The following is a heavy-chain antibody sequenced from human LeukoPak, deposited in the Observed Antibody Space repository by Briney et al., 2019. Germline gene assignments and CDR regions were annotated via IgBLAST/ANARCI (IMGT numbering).Heavy chain of an antibody. CDR2: IKQDGSEK. CDR1: GFTFSSYW. J-gene: IGHJ4*02. V-gene: IGHV3-7*02. CDR3: GRALGSPLDY. Sequence: GGSLRLSCAASGFTFSSYWMSWVRRAPGKGLEWVANIKQDGSEKYYVDSVKGRFTISRDNAKNTLYLQMKSLRVEDTAVYYCGRALGSPLDYWGQGTLVTVSS. D-gene: IGHD1-26*01.